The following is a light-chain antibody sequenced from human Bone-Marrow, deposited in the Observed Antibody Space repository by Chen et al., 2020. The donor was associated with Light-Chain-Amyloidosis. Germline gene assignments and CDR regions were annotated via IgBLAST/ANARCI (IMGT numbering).Light chain of an antibody. V-gene: IGLV1-40*01. CDR1: SSNIGAGND. J-gene: IGLJ1*01. Sequence: QSVLPQPPSVSGAPGPKVTILSTGSSSNIGAGNDVHWYQQLPGTTPKILIYGNTNRLSGVPSRFSGSKSGTSASLVISGLQPDDEADYHCQTYANATHVFGTGTKVIVL. CDR3: QTYANATHV. CDR2: GNT.